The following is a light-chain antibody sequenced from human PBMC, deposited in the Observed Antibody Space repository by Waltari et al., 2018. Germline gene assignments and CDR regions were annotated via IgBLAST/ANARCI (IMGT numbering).Light chain of an antibody. CDR2: DVF. CDR3: NSYTGSSSWV. J-gene: IGLJ3*02. V-gene: IGLV2-14*03. CDR1: SSDVGFYNY. Sequence: SALTQPASVSGSPGQSITISCPGTSSDVGFYNYVPWYQQYPGKAPKLIIYDVFQRPSGVSNRFSGSKSGNTASLTISGLQTEDEGDYYCNSYTGSSSWVFGGGTKLTVL.